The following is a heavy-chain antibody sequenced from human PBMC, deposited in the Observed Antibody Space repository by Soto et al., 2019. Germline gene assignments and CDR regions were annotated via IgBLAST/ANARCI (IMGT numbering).Heavy chain of an antibody. J-gene: IGHJ5*02. CDR3: GRCSAAGRVDWFDP. D-gene: IGHD6-13*01. CDR2: VIPIFGTA. V-gene: IGHV1-69*13. Sequence: SLKVCCKASGGTFSSYAISLVRRAPGQGLEGVGGVIPIFGTANYAQKFEGRVTSTADEFTSTACMEPSSRRSGDSAVYYFGRCSAAGRVDWFDPWGQGTLVTVS. CDR1: GGTFSSYA.